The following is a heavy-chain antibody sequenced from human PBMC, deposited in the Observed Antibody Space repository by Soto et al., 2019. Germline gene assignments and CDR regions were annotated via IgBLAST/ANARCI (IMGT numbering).Heavy chain of an antibody. D-gene: IGHD4-4*01. CDR2: IWYDGSNK. CDR3: ARDSHSTVTPFDY. V-gene: IGHV3-33*01. J-gene: IGHJ4*02. Sequence: QVQLVESGGGVVQPGRSLRLSCAASGFTFSSYGMHWVRQAPGKGLEWVAVIWYDGSNKYYADSVKGRFTISRENSKNTLYLQMNSLRAEDTAVYYCARDSHSTVTPFDYWGQGTLVTVSS. CDR1: GFTFSSYG.